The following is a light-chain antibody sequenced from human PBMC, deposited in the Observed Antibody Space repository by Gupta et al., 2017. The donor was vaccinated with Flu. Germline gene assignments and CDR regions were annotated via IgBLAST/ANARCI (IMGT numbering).Light chain of an antibody. CDR2: GAS. V-gene: IGKV3-20*01. CDR1: QSVNNNL. J-gene: IGKJ2*01. Sequence: GTLSLSPGERATLSCRASQSVNNNLLTWYQQKPGQAPRLLIYGASSRATGIPDRFSGSGSGTDFTLTIRRLEPEDFAVYYCPQYGISVDTFGKGTKVEIK. CDR3: PQYGISVDT.